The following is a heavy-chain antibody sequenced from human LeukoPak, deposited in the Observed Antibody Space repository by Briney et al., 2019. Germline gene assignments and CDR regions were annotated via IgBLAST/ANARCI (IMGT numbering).Heavy chain of an antibody. V-gene: IGHV3-23*01. Sequence: PGGSLRLSCAASGFTFSSYAMSWVRQAPGKGLEWVSAISGSGGSTYYADSVKGRFTISRDNSKNTLYLQMNSLRAEDTAVYYCAKKPRAHDRRGELSYWGQGTLVTVSS. CDR2: ISGSGGST. D-gene: IGHD3-16*02. CDR1: GFTFSSYA. J-gene: IGHJ4*02. CDR3: AKKPRAHDRRGELSY.